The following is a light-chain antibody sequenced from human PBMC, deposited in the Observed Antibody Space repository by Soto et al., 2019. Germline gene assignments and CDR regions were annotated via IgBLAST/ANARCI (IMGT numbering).Light chain of an antibody. V-gene: IGKV3-11*01. CDR3: QQRSNRKT. Sequence: EIVLTQSPATLSLSPGERATLSCRASQSVSSYLAWYQQKPGQAPRLLIYDASNRATGIPARFIGSGSGTVFTHTIISLDPEDFAVYYCQQRSNRKTFGQGTKVEIK. J-gene: IGKJ1*01. CDR2: DAS. CDR1: QSVSSY.